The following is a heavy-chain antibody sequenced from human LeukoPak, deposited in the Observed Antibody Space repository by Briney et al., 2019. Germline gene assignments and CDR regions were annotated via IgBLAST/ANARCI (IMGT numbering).Heavy chain of an antibody. V-gene: IGHV3-30*02. CDR1: GFTFSSYG. Sequence: GGSLRLSCAASGFTFSSYGMHWVRQAPGKGLEWVAFIRYDGSNKYYADSVKGRFTISRDNSKNTLYLQMNNLRAEDTAVYYCAKDGVTMVRGVSKDYYYYMDVWGKGTTVTVSS. CDR2: IRYDGSNK. CDR3: AKDGVTMVRGVSKDYYYYMDV. D-gene: IGHD3-10*01. J-gene: IGHJ6*03.